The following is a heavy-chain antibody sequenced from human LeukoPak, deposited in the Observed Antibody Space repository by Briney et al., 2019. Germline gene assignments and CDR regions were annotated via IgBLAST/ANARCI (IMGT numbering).Heavy chain of an antibody. V-gene: IGHV3-30*04. Sequence: GRSLRLSCAASGFTFSSYAMHWVRQAPGKGLEWVAVISYDGSNKYYADSVKGRFTISRDNANNSLYLQMSSLRVEDTAVYYCARKGSQWDFLVDLWGQGTLVTVSS. J-gene: IGHJ4*02. D-gene: IGHD2/OR15-2a*01. CDR2: ISYDGSNK. CDR3: ARKGSQWDFLVDL. CDR1: GFTFSSYA.